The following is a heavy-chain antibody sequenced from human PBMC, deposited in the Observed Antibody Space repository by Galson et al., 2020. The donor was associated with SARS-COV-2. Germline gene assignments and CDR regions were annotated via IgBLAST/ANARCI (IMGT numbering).Heavy chain of an antibody. V-gene: IGHV3-48*02. CDR3: TRSNFDF. Sequence: GESLKISCAASGFSFSTYGMNWVRQAPGKGLEWISYTSSTGGTIYYADSVKGRFTISRDAAENSLFLQMNSLRDDDTAVYFCTRSNFDFWGQGTMVTVSS. CDR1: GFSFSTYG. J-gene: IGHJ3*01. CDR2: TSSTGGTI.